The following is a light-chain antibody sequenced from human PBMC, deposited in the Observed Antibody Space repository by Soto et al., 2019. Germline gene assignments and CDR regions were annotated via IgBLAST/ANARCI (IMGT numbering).Light chain of an antibody. CDR2: EGS. CDR1: SSDVGSYNL. CDR3: CSYAGSSTDVV. V-gene: IGLV2-23*01. J-gene: IGLJ2*01. Sequence: QSALTQPASVSGYPGQSITISCTGTSSDVGSYNLFSWYQQHPGKAPKLMIYEGSKRPSGVSNRFSGSKSGNTASLTISGLQAEDEADYYCCSYAGSSTDVVFGGGTTLTVL.